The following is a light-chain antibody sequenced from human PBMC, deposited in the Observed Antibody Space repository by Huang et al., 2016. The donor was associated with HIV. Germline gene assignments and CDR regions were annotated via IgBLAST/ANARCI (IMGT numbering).Light chain of an antibody. V-gene: IGKV3-15*01. CDR2: GAS. CDR1: QSVRRN. CDR3: QQYNNWPPWT. J-gene: IGKJ1*01. Sequence: EIVMTQSPATLSVSPGERATLSCRASQSVRRNFAWYQQKPGQAPRLLIYGASTRATGIPARFSGSGSGTEFTLTISSLQSEDFAVYYCQQYNNWPPWTFGQGTKVEIK.